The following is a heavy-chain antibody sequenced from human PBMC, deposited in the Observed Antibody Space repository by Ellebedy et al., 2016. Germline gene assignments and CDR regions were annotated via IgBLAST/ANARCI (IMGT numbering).Heavy chain of an antibody. J-gene: IGHJ4*02. Sequence: SVKVSXXASGGTFSSYAISWVRQAPGQGLEWMGGIIPIFGTANYAQKFQGRVTITADESTSTAYMELSSLRSEDTAVYYCAREIEYSSGRTGSNRFDYWGQGTLVTVSS. V-gene: IGHV1-69*13. D-gene: IGHD6-19*01. CDR3: AREIEYSSGRTGSNRFDY. CDR2: IIPIFGTA. CDR1: GGTFSSYA.